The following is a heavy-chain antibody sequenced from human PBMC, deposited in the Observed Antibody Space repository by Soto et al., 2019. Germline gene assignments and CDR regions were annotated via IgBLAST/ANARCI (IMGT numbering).Heavy chain of an antibody. Sequence: SETLSLTCAVSGDSISSGYYWAWIRQSPGKGLEWIGNIHYSGSTYYMPSLRSRVTLSVDTSKNQFSLRLTSVTAEDTAVYYCARHEGNGNVWPLDYWGQGILVTVSS. J-gene: IGHJ4*02. D-gene: IGHD2-8*01. V-gene: IGHV4-39*01. CDR1: GDSISSGYY. CDR3: ARHEGNGNVWPLDY. CDR2: IHYSGST.